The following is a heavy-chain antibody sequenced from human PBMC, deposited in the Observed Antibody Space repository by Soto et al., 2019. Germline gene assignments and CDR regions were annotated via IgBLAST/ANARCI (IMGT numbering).Heavy chain of an antibody. J-gene: IGHJ6*03. V-gene: IGHV4-61*01. D-gene: IGHD2-2*01. CDR3: ARGYCSSTSCLPYYMDV. Sequence: SETLSLTCTVSGGSVSSGSYYSSWIRQPPGKGLEWIGYIYYRGSTNYNPSLKSRVTISRDNAKNSLYLQMNSLRAEDTAVYYCARGYCSSTSCLPYYMDVWGKGTTVTVSS. CDR2: IYYRGST. CDR1: GGSVSSGSYY.